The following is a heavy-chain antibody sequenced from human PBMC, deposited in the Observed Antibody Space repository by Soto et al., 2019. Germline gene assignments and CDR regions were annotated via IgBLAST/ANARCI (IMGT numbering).Heavy chain of an antibody. CDR3: ARGLYNWNQLDY. CDR1: GGSFSGYY. CDR2: INHSGST. V-gene: IGHV4-34*01. Sequence: QVQLQQWGAGLLKPSETLSLTCAVYGGSFSGYYWSWIRQPPGKGLEWIGEINHSGSTNYNPSLKSRVTLSVDTSKTQFSLKLGSVTAAVTAVYYCARGLYNWNQLDYWGQGTLVTVSS. J-gene: IGHJ4*01. D-gene: IGHD1-20*01.